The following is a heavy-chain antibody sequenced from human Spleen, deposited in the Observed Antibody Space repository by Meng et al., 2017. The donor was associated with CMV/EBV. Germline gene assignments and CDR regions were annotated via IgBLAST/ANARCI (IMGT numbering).Heavy chain of an antibody. D-gene: IGHD2-21*01. CDR2: VHYSGNT. Sequence: SETLSLTCTVSGGSISSRSYYWGWIRQPPGKGLEWIGSVHYSGNTYHNPSLKSRVTISVVTSKNQFSLSLRSVTAADTAVYYCARGVGSYCGGDCYSGYYYYGMDVWGQGTTVTVSS. CDR1: GGSISSRSYY. J-gene: IGHJ6*02. V-gene: IGHV4-39*07. CDR3: ARGVGSYCGGDCYSGYYYYGMDV.